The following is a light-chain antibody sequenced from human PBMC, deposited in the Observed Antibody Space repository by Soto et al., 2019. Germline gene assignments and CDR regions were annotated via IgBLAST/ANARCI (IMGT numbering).Light chain of an antibody. J-gene: IGLJ2*01. V-gene: IGLV1-44*01. Sequence: QSVLTQPPSASGTPGQRVTISCSGSGSNIGSDTVNWYQQLPGTAPKLLIYSINQRPSGVPDRFSGSKSGTSASLAISGLQSDDEADYYCAAWDDSLNGVVFGGGTKLTAL. CDR3: AAWDDSLNGVV. CDR2: SIN. CDR1: GSNIGSDT.